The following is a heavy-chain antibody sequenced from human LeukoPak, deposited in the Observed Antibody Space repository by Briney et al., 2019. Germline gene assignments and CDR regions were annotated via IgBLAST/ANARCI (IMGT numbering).Heavy chain of an antibody. CDR3: TRYNNDHFDY. CDR1: GFTFGGYG. D-gene: IGHD1-14*01. V-gene: IGHV3-33*01. J-gene: IGHJ4*02. Sequence: RGSLRLSCAGSGFTFGGYGMHWFRQTPGKGLEWVAVVAYDGSRAFYADSVKGRFTISRDNSKNTMSVQMDDLRAEDTAVYYCTRYNNDHFDYWGQGTLVTVSS. CDR2: VAYDGSRA.